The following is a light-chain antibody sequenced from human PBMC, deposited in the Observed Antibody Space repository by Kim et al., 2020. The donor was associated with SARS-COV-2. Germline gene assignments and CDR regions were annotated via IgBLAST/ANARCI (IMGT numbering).Light chain of an antibody. CDR2: WAS. J-gene: IGKJ2*01. V-gene: IGKV4-1*01. CDR1: QSILYNSNNKNY. CDR3: QQYDTTPYT. Sequence: DTVMTQSPDSLAVSLGERATINCKSSQSILYNSNNKNYLAWYQQKPGQPPKLLIYWASTRQSGVPDRFSGSGSGTDFNLTISSLQADDVAVYYCQQYDTTPYTFGQGTKLEIK.